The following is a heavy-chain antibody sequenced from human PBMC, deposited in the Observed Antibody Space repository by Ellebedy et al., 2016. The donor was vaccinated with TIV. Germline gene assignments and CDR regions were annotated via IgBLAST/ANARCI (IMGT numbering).Heavy chain of an antibody. V-gene: IGHV1-8*01. CDR3: ARSESSGWYY. Sequence: AASVKVSCKASGYTFTSYDINWVRQATGQGLEWMGWMNPNSGNTGYAQKFQGRVTMTRNISISTAYMELRSLRSDDTAVYYCARSESSGWYYWGQGTLVTVSS. D-gene: IGHD6-19*01. J-gene: IGHJ4*02. CDR2: MNPNSGNT. CDR1: GYTFTSYD.